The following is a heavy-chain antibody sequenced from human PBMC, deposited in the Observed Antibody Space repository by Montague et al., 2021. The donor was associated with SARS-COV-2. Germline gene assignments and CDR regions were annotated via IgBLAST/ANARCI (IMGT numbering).Heavy chain of an antibody. CDR1: GGSISSGGYY. CDR3: ARAAPWSFRDILTGYYYYGMDV. V-gene: IGHV4-31*03. CDR2: IYYSGST. J-gene: IGHJ6*02. D-gene: IGHD3-9*01. Sequence: TLSLTCTVSGGSISSGGYYWSWIRQHPGKGLEWIGYIYYSGSTYYNPSLKSRVTISVDTSKNQFSLKLSSVTAADTAVYYCARAAPWSFRDILTGYYYYGMDVWGQGTTVTVSS.